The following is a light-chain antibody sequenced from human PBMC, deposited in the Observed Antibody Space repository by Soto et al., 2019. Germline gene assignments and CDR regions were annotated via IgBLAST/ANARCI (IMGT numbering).Light chain of an antibody. J-gene: IGKJ1*01. CDR1: QSISAW. Sequence: DIQMTQSPSTLSASVGDRVTITCRASQSISAWLAWYQQKPGKAPKLLIYKASTLESGVSSRFSGRGSGTEFTLTISSLQPDDFATYYCQQYNSYPRTFGQGTKVDIK. V-gene: IGKV1-5*03. CDR3: QQYNSYPRT. CDR2: KAS.